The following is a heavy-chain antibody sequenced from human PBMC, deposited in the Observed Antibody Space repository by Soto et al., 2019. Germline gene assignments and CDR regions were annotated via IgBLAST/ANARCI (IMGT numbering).Heavy chain of an antibody. J-gene: IGHJ5*02. D-gene: IGHD3-10*01. V-gene: IGHV3-30-3*01. CDR2: ISYDETYK. CDR3: ARDRTGEDPGGWFDP. Sequence: GGSLRLCCAASGFSFTTYAMHWFRQAPGKGLEWVAGISYDETYKYYAESVEGRFTISRDNSKNTLYLQMNSLRGDDTAVYHCARDRTGEDPGGWFDPWGQGTLVTVSS. CDR1: GFSFTTYA.